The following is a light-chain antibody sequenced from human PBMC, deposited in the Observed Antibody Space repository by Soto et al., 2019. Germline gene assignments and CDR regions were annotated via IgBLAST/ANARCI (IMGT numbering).Light chain of an antibody. V-gene: IGKV3-15*01. CDR3: QQFSSYPLT. CDR2: AAS. CDR1: QSVGSN. J-gene: IGKJ4*01. Sequence: EVVMTQSPATLSVSPGETATLSCRASQSVGSNLAWYQQKPGQAPRLLIYAASTRATGIPDRFSGGGSGTDFTLTISRLEPEDFAVYYCQQFSSYPLTFGGGTKVDIK.